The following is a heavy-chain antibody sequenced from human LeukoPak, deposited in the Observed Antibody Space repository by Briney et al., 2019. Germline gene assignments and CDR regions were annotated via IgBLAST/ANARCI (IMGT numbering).Heavy chain of an antibody. V-gene: IGHV1-18*01. Sequence: RWASVKVSCKASGYTFTSYGISWVRQAPGRGLEWMGWISAYNGNTNYAQKLQGRVTMTTDTSSSTAYMELRSLRSDDTAVYYCASSIGVYLAFDIWGQGTMVTVSS. CDR3: ASSIGVYLAFDI. CDR2: ISAYNGNT. J-gene: IGHJ3*02. D-gene: IGHD2-8*01. CDR1: GYTFTSYG.